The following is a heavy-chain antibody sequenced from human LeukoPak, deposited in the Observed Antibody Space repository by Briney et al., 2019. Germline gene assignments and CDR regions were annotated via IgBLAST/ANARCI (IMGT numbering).Heavy chain of an antibody. Sequence: GESLKISCKGSGFIFTRHWIGWVRQMPGKGLEWIGVIYPDDSETRYSPSFQGRVTISAAKSISTAYLQWSSLQASDTAMYYCARNYDFTEPDGFDLWGQGTTVTVSS. J-gene: IGHJ3*01. D-gene: IGHD3/OR15-3a*01. CDR1: GFIFTRHW. V-gene: IGHV5-51*01. CDR2: IYPDDSET. CDR3: ARNYDFTEPDGFDL.